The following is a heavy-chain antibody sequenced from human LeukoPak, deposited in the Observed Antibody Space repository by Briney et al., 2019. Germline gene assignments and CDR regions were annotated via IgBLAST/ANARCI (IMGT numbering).Heavy chain of an antibody. CDR1: GYTFTGYY. J-gene: IGHJ4*02. D-gene: IGHD2-2*01. Sequence: GASVKVSCKASGYTFTGYYMHWVRQAPGQGLEWMGWINPNSGGTNYAQKFQGRVTMTRGTSISTAYMELSRLRSDDTAVYYCARYDLVVPAAIDYWGQGTLVTVSS. CDR2: INPNSGGT. V-gene: IGHV1-2*02. CDR3: ARYDLVVPAAIDY.